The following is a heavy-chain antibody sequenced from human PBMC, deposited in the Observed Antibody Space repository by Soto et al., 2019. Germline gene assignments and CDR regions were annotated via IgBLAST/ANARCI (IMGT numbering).Heavy chain of an antibody. V-gene: IGHV1-69*01. Sequence: QVQVVQSGVEVRRPGSSVKVSCKASGDTFKNCVISWVRQAPGQGLEWMGGIIPLFGPTDFAQRFQGRLTITTDESTTTAYMELSRRRSEATATYYCAAELGFGKLSVVWGQGTTVIVSS. CDR1: GDTFKNCV. J-gene: IGHJ6*02. CDR3: AAELGFGKLSVV. D-gene: IGHD3-10*01. CDR2: IIPLFGPT.